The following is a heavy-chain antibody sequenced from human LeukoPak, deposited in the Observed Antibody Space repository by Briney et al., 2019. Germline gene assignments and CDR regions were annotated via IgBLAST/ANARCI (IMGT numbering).Heavy chain of an antibody. CDR3: ARSKSYSSGWTDFDC. V-gene: IGHV3-13*01. J-gene: IGHJ4*02. CDR1: GFTFSSHD. Sequence: LTGRSLRLSCAASGFTFSSHDMHWVRQPTGKGLECVSVIGTAGNTYYTDSVKGRFTTSRENAKNSLYLQMDNLRAGDTAVYYCARSKSYSSGWTDFDCWGQGTLVTVSS. D-gene: IGHD6-19*01. CDR2: IGTAGNT.